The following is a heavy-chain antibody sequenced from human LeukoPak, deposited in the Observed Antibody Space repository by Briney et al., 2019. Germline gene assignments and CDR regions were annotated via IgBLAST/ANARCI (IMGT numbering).Heavy chain of an antibody. CDR2: VYSVGTT. V-gene: IGHV3-53*01. D-gene: IGHD1-26*01. CDR3: VRSLNSRSYADI. Sequence: PGGSLSLSCAASGFTFSSHFMSWVRQAPGKGLEWVSVVYSVGTTYYADSVKGRFTISRDTSRNTLYLQMNSLSVDDTGVYYCVRSLNSRSYADIWGQGTLITVSS. J-gene: IGHJ4*02. CDR1: GFTFSSHF.